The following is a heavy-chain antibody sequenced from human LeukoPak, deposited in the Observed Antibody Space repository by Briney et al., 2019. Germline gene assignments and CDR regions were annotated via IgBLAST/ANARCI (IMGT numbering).Heavy chain of an antibody. V-gene: IGHV3-7*01. CDR1: GDSISSTNYY. CDR2: IKQDGSEK. CDR3: ARVSPNTVTALQYFDY. Sequence: PSETLSLTCTVSGDSISSTNYYWGWIRQPPGKGLEWVANIKQDGSEKYYVDSVKGRFTISRDNAKNSLYLQMNSLRAEDTAVYYCARVSPNTVTALQYFDYWGQGTLVTVSS. D-gene: IGHD4-17*01. J-gene: IGHJ4*02.